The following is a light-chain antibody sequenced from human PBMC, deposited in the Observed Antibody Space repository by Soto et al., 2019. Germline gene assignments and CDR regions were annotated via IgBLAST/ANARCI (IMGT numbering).Light chain of an antibody. CDR3: QQYEIYPLT. Sequence: DIQMTQSPSTLSASVGDRVTITCRASQNINSWLAWYQQKPGKAPKLLIYKASSLESGVPSRFSGSGSGTEFTLTISSLQPDYFAAYYCQQYEIYPLTFGQGTRLEMK. CDR2: KAS. V-gene: IGKV1-5*03. J-gene: IGKJ5*01. CDR1: QNINSW.